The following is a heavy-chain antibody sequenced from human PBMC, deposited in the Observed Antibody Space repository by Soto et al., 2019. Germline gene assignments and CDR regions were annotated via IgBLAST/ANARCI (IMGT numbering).Heavy chain of an antibody. CDR3: ASGIAAAGGFFDY. V-gene: IGHV4-30-2*01. CDR2: IYHSGST. J-gene: IGHJ4*02. CDR1: GGSISSGGYS. D-gene: IGHD6-13*01. Sequence: NPSETLSLTCAVSGGSISSGGYSWSWIRQPPGKGLEWIGYIYHSGSTYYNPSLKSRVTISVDRSKNQFSLKLSSVTAADTAVYYCASGIAAAGGFFDYWGQGTLVTVSS.